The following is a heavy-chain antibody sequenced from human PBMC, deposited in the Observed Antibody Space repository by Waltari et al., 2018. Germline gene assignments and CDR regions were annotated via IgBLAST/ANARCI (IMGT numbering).Heavy chain of an antibody. V-gene: IGHV4-34*01. CDR1: GGSFNVYY. CDR2: INHSGNT. J-gene: IGHJ6*02. CDR3: ARLEDCSGGNCYSGDHYAVDV. Sequence: QVQLQQWGAGLLKPSETLSLTCAVYGGSFNVYYWSWIRQPPGKGLEWIGEINHSGNTNYNPSLKCRVALSVDTPKKQFSLKLTSVAAADTAVYYCARLEDCSGGNCYSGDHYAVDVWGLGTTVTVSS. D-gene: IGHD2-15*01.